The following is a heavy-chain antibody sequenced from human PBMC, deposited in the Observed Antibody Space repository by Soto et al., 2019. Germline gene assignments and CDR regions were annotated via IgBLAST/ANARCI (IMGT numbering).Heavy chain of an antibody. Sequence: EVQLVESGGGLVQPGGSLRLSCAASGFTFSSYWMSWVRQAPGKGLEWVANIKQDGSEKYYVDSVKGRFTISRDNAKNSLYLQMNSLRAEDTAVYYCARDRWGLDHKYCSGGSCYSKFDYWCQGTLVTVSS. CDR1: GFTFSSYW. J-gene: IGHJ4*02. V-gene: IGHV3-7*01. D-gene: IGHD2-15*01. CDR3: ARDRWGLDHKYCSGGSCYSKFDY. CDR2: IKQDGSEK.